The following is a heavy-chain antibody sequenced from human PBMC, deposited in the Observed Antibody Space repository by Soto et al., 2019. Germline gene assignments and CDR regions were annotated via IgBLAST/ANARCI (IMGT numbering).Heavy chain of an antibody. J-gene: IGHJ4*02. V-gene: IGHV3-23*01. D-gene: IGHD1-26*01. CDR2: ICGSGGST. CDR1: GFTFSDFA. CDR3: AKSAGSIVGALDY. Sequence: EVQLLESGGGLVQPGGSLRLSCAASGFTFSDFAMNWVRQAPGKGLEWVSTICGSGGSTYYADSVKGRFTISRDNSKNTLYLQMNSLRAEDTAVYYCAKSAGSIVGALDYWGQGTLVTVSS.